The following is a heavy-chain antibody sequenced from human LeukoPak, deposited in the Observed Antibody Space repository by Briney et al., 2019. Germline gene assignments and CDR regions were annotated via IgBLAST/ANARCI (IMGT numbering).Heavy chain of an antibody. CDR3: ARDLIAGHYDSSGYYEDY. CDR1: GYTFTSYD. J-gene: IGHJ4*02. V-gene: IGHV1-8*01. D-gene: IGHD3-22*01. CDR2: MNPNSGNT. Sequence: ASVKVSCKASGYTFTSYDINWVRQATGQGLEWMGWMNPNSGNTGYAQKFQGRVTMTRNTSISTAYMELSSLRSEDTAVYYCARDLIAGHYDSSGYYEDYWGQGTLVTVSS.